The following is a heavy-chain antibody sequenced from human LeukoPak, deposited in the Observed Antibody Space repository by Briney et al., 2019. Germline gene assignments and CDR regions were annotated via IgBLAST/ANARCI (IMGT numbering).Heavy chain of an antibody. V-gene: IGHV4-34*01. CDR3: AREGDVVGATIAS. Sequence: SETLSLTCAVYGGSFSGFYWSWIRQPPGKGLEWIGEINHSGSTNYNPSLKSRVTISVDTSKNQFSLNLSSVTAADTAVYYCAREGDVVGATIASWGQGTLVTVSS. D-gene: IGHD1-26*01. J-gene: IGHJ4*02. CDR1: GGSFSGFY. CDR2: INHSGST.